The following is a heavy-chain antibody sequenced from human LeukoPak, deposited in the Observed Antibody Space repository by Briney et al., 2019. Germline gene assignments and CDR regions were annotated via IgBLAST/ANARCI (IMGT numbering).Heavy chain of an antibody. Sequence: GASVKVSCKASGYTFTSYGISWVRQAPGQGLEWMGIISPSGGSTSYAQKFQGRVTMTRDTSTSTVYMELSSLRSEDTAVYYCATLLYGNGSDYWGQGTLVTVSS. CDR3: ATLLYGNGSDY. CDR1: GYTFTSYG. D-gene: IGHD4-17*01. CDR2: ISPSGGST. V-gene: IGHV1-46*01. J-gene: IGHJ4*02.